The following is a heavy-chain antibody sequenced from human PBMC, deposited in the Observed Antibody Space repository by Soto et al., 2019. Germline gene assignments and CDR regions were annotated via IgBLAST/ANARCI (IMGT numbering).Heavy chain of an antibody. CDR1: GFTFSSYS. CDR3: AREGGVYGGHFGY. Sequence: EVQLVESGGGLVQPGGSLRLSCAASGFTFSSYSLNWVRQAPGKGLEWVSYISSSSSTIYYADSGKCRFTISRDNAKNSLEMQMNSLRDEDTAVYYCAREGGVYGGHFGYWGEGTLGTVSS. V-gene: IGHV3-48*02. J-gene: IGHJ4*02. CDR2: ISSSSSTI. D-gene: IGHD4-17*01.